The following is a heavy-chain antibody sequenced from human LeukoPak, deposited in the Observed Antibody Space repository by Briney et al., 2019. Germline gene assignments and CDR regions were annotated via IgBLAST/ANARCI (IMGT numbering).Heavy chain of an antibody. J-gene: IGHJ4*02. D-gene: IGHD4-11*01. CDR3: ASYSNYYFDY. Sequence: SQTLSLTCTVSGGSISSGDHYWSWIRQPPGKGLEWIGYIYYSGSTYYNPSLKSRVTISVDTSKNQFSLKLSSVTAADTAVYFCASYSNYYFDYWGQGTLVTVSS. V-gene: IGHV4-30-4*01. CDR1: GGSISSGDHY. CDR2: IYYSGST.